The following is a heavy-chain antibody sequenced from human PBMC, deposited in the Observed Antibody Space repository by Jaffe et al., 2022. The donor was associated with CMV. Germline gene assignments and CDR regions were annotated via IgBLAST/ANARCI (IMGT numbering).Heavy chain of an antibody. CDR3: ARGLRGCSGGSCYSAGY. D-gene: IGHD2-15*01. J-gene: IGHJ4*02. Sequence: QVQLVQSGAEVKKPGASVKVSCKASGYTFTGYYMHWVRQAPGQGLEWMGWINPNSGGTNYAQKFQGRVTMTRDTSISTAYMELSRLRSDDTAVYYCARGLRGCSGGSCYSAGYWGQGTLVTVSS. CDR2: INPNSGGT. CDR1: GYTFTGYY. V-gene: IGHV1-2*02.